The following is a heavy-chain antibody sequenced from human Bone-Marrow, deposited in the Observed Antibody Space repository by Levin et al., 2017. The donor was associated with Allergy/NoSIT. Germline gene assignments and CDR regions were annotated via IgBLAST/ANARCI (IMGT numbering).Heavy chain of an antibody. Sequence: SETLSLTCSIGSISSYYWNWIRQPAGKPLEWIGRSYTSGSTKYNPSLESRVTMSLDTSKKELSLKLRSVTAADTAVYYCARSYVDSAMTGSFDIWGQGTLVTVSS. CDR2: SYTSGST. J-gene: IGHJ3*02. CDR1: GSISSYY. V-gene: IGHV4-4*07. D-gene: IGHD5-18*01. CDR3: ARSYVDSAMTGSFDI.